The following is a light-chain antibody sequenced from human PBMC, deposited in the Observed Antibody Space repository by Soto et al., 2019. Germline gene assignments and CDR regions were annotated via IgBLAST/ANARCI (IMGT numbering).Light chain of an antibody. CDR1: QSVVTN. V-gene: IGKV3-15*01. CDR2: VSX. Sequence: EKVMTQSPATLSVSPGERATLSCRASQSVVTNFAWYQQKPGQAXXXXXXVSXXRASGMXPRFSGSGSGTEFTLTSSSLESEDFAVYYCQQYNNWPPWTFGQGTKVDIK. CDR3: QQYNNWPPWT. J-gene: IGKJ1*01.